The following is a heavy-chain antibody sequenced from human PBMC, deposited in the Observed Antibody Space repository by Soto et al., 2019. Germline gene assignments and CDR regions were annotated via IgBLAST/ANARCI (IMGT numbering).Heavy chain of an antibody. J-gene: IGHJ6*02. V-gene: IGHV1-69*01. CDR3: ARVRRLLEWLPDYYYGMDV. CDR2: IIPIFGAA. D-gene: IGHD3-3*01. CDR1: GGTFSSYA. Sequence: QVQLVQSGAEVKKPGSSVKVSCKASGGTFSSYAISWVRQAPGQGLEWMGGIIPIFGAANYAQKFQGRVTITADDSTSTAYMELSSLRSEDTAVYYCARVRRLLEWLPDYYYGMDVWGQGTTVTVSS.